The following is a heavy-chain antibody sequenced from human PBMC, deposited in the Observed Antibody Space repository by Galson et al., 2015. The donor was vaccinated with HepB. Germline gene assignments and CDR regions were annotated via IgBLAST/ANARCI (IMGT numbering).Heavy chain of an antibody. V-gene: IGHV3-30*18. CDR2: ISYDGSNK. CDR3: AKEMDRSSSYHHYNSTGAPFDY. D-gene: IGHD2-15*01. CDR1: GFTFSSYG. J-gene: IGHJ4*02. Sequence: SLRLSCAASGFTFSSYGMHWVRQAPGKGLEWVAVISYDGSNKYYADSVKGRFTISRDNSKNTLYLQMNSLRAEDTAVYYCAKEMDRSSSYHHYNSTGAPFDYWGQGTLVTVSS.